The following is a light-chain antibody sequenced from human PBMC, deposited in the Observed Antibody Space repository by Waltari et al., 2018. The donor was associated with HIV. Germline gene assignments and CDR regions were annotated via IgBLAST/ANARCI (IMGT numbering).Light chain of an antibody. CDR1: QNVSTY. CDR2: ASS. V-gene: IGKV1-39*01. Sequence: DIQMTQSPSSLSASVGDGVTITCRANQNVSTYLNWYQQKPGKAPKLVIYASSGLQSGVPSSFRGSGSGTDFTLTISSLQSEDFATYYCQQTHTTPHTFGQGTKLQIK. CDR3: QQTHTTPHT. J-gene: IGKJ2*01.